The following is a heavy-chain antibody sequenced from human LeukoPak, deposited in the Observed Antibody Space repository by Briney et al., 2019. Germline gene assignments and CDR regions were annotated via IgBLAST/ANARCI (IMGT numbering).Heavy chain of an antibody. CDR1: GYTFTNYD. J-gene: IGHJ4*02. V-gene: IGHV1-18*01. CDR2: LSAYNGNT. D-gene: IGHD2-2*01. CDR3: ARDRDRYCSSTSCLYPGDY. Sequence: GASVKVSCKASGYTFTNYDINWVRQAPGQGLEWMGWLSAYNGNTNYAQKLQGRVTMTADTSTSTAYMELRSLRSDDTAVYYCARDRDRYCSSTSCLYPGDYWGQGTLVTVSS.